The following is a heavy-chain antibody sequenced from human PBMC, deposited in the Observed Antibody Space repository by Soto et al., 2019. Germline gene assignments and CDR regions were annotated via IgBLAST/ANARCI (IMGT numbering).Heavy chain of an antibody. Sequence: SETLSLTCAVSSGSISSNWWSWVRQPPGKGLEYIGEIYHSGSTNYNPSLNGRVTMSVDKSKNHFSLDLSFVTAADTAVYYCSSQTYSYAWHHWGQGIQVTVSS. CDR1: SGSISSNW. D-gene: IGHD3-16*01. CDR3: SSQTYSYAWHH. J-gene: IGHJ5*02. V-gene: IGHV4-4*02. CDR2: IYHSGST.